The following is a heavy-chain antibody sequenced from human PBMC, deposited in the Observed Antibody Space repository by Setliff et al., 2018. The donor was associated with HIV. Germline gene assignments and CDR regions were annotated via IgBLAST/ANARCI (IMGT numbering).Heavy chain of an antibody. D-gene: IGHD3-16*01. CDR2: ISGNNGNR. J-gene: IGHJ3*02. Sequence: ASVKVSCKASGYTFSSYGFSWVRQAPGQGLEWMGWISGNNGNRNYAQRLQGRVTMTTDTSTSTAYIELRSLRSDDTAVYYCAREGLLGIWGQGAMVTVSS. CDR3: AREGLLGI. CDR1: GYTFSSYG. V-gene: IGHV1-18*01.